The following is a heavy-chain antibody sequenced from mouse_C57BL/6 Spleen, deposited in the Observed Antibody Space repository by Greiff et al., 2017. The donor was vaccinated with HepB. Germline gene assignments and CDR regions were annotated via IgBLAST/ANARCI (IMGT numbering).Heavy chain of an antibody. Sequence: VQLQQSGTVLARPGASVKMSCKTSGYTFTSYWMHWVKQRPGQGLEWIGAIYPGNSDTSYNQKFKGKAKLTAVTSASTAYMELSSLTNEDSAVYYCTRSRIYDGYYDFDYWGQGTTLTVSS. J-gene: IGHJ2*01. D-gene: IGHD2-3*01. CDR1: GYTFTSYW. V-gene: IGHV1-5*01. CDR2: IYPGNSDT. CDR3: TRSRIYDGYYDFDY.